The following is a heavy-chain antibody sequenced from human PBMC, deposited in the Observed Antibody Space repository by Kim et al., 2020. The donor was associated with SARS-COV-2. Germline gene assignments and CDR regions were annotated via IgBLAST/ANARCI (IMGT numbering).Heavy chain of an antibody. V-gene: IGHV4-31*03. J-gene: IGHJ5*02. CDR3: ARETKLELRNNWFDP. Sequence: SETLSLTCTVSGGSISSGGYYWSWIRQHPGKGLEWIGYIYYSGSTYYNPSLKSRVTISVDTSKNQFSLKLSSVTAADTAVYYCARETKLELRNNWFDPWGQGTLVTVSS. CDR1: GGSISSGGYY. CDR2: IYYSGST. D-gene: IGHD1-7*01.